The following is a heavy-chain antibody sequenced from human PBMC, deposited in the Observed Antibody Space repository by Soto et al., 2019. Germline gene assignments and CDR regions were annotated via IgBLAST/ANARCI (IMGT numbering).Heavy chain of an antibody. J-gene: IGHJ4*02. V-gene: IGHV3-48*03. CDR1: GFTFSSYS. D-gene: IGHD3-9*01. CDR2: IFTTGTTI. CDR3: ARDKDWAFDY. Sequence: GGSLRLSCVASGFTFSSYSIVWVRQAPGKELEWVSYIFTTGTTIYYADSVKGRFTVSRDNAKNSLFLLLNSLRAEDTAVYYCARDKDWAFDYWGQGTLVTVSS.